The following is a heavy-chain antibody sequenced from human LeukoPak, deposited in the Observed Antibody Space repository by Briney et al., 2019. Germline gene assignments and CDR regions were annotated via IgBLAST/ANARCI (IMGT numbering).Heavy chain of an antibody. V-gene: IGHV4-34*01. Sequence: SETLSLTCAVNAGSFTGYYWSWIRQPPGKGLGWIGEIDHTGSISHNPSLRSRVTISVDTFKNQFSLNLRSVTAADRAIYYCARGGYGPGSHYRYWGQGTLVTVSS. J-gene: IGHJ4*02. CDR1: AGSFTGYY. CDR2: IDHTGSI. D-gene: IGHD3-10*01. CDR3: ARGGYGPGSHYRY.